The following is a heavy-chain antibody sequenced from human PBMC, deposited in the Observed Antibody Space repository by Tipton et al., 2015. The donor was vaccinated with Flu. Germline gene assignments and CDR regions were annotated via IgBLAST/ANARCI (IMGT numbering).Heavy chain of an antibody. CDR1: GFTFSSYW. CDR3: TRKLVEY. CDR2: INQDGSVK. D-gene: IGHD2-2*01. Sequence: SLRLSCAASGFTFSSYWMTWVRQAPGKGLEWVAKINQDGSVKYYVDSVKGRFTISRDNAKNSLYLQMNSLRAEDTAVYYCTRKLVEYWGQGTLVTVSS. V-gene: IGHV3-7*01. J-gene: IGHJ4*02.